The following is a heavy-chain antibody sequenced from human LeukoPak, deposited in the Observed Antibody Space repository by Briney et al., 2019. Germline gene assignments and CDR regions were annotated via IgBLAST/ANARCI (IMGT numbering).Heavy chain of an antibody. CDR2: INPNSGGT. D-gene: IGHD6-6*01. CDR1: GYTFTGYY. J-gene: IGHJ6*03. V-gene: IGHV1-2*02. Sequence: ASVKVSCKASGYTFTGYYMHWVRQAPGQGLEWMGWINPNSGGTNYAQKFQGRVTMTRDTSISTAYMELSRLRSDDTAVYYCARVFIAARQSILYYYYYMDVWGKGTTVTVSS. CDR3: ARVFIAARQSILYYYYYMDV.